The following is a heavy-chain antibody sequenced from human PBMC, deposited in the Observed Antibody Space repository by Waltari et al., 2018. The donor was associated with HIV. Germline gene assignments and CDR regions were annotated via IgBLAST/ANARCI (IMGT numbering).Heavy chain of an antibody. V-gene: IGHV3-23*01. J-gene: IGHJ6*02. CDR1: GFSFSLYA. Sequence: EVQLLESGGGLVQPGGSLRLSCAASGFSFSLYAMSWVRQAPGKGLAWVSAISGSGGSTYYADSVKGRFTISRDNSKNTLYLQMNSLRAEDTAVYYCAKSQGSGTYYYGMDVWGQGTTVTVSS. CDR3: AKSQGSGTYYYGMDV. CDR2: ISGSGGST. D-gene: IGHD3-10*01.